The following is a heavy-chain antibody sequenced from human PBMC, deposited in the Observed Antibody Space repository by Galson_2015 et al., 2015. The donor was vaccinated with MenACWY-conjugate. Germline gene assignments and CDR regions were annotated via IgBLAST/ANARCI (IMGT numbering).Heavy chain of an antibody. Sequence: SETLSLTCTVSGYSFSSGWYWTWIWQPPGEGLEWIASIYHTGSTYYNPSLKSRVSISIQTSNNQFSLNLNSVTAADTAMYYCARGGGIAVAGDWGQGTLVTVSS. CDR2: IYHTGST. CDR3: ARGGGIAVAGD. V-gene: IGHV4-38-2*02. J-gene: IGHJ4*02. CDR1: GYSFSSGWY. D-gene: IGHD6-19*01.